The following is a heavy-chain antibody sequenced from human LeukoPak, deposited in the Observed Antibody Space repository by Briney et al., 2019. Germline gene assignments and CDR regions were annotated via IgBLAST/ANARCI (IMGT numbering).Heavy chain of an antibody. CDR1: GFTFSSYW. CDR3: TRFLYYYDSSTYHDYFDY. CDR2: INSDGRST. J-gene: IGHJ4*02. Sequence: GGSLRLSCAASGFTFSSYWMHWVRQAPGKGLVWVSRINSDGRSTNYADSVKGRFTISRDNAKNTLYLQMNSLRAEDTAVYYCTRFLYYYDSSTYHDYFDYWGQGTLVTVSS. V-gene: IGHV3-74*01. D-gene: IGHD3-22*01.